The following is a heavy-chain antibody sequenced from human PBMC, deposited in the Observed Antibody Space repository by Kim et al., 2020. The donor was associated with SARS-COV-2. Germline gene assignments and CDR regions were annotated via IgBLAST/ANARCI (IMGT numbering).Heavy chain of an antibody. D-gene: IGHD3-22*01. V-gene: IGHV4-39*01. CDR2: GST. J-gene: IGHJ4*02. Sequence: GSTYYNPSLKSRVTISVDTSKNQFSLKLSSVTAADTAVYHCARLVSTPGFWGQGTLVTVSS. CDR3: ARLVSTPGF.